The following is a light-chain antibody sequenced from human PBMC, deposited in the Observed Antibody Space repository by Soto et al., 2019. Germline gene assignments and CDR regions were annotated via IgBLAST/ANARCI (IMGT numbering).Light chain of an antibody. CDR3: PQYNSYRWT. J-gene: IGKJ1*01. CDR2: KAS. Sequence: DFLMTQSPSTLSASVGDRVTITCRASQSSSARSAWYQQKPGNAPKLLIYKASSLQSGAPSRFSGSGSGTEFTLTIISLQPDDFAMYYCPQYNSYRWTFGQGTKVEIK. CDR1: QSSSAR. V-gene: IGKV1-5*03.